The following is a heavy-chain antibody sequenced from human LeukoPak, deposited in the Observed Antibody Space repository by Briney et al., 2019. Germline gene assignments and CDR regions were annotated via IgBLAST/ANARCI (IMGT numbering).Heavy chain of an antibody. Sequence: ASVKVSCKASGYTITGYYIHWVRQAPGQGLEWMGWINPNSGGTNYAQKFQGRVTMTRDTSISTAYMELSRLRSDDTAVYYCARRVDTGAFDIWGQGTMVTVSS. V-gene: IGHV1-2*02. CDR3: ARRVDTGAFDI. J-gene: IGHJ3*02. CDR1: GYTITGYY. CDR2: INPNSGGT. D-gene: IGHD5-18*01.